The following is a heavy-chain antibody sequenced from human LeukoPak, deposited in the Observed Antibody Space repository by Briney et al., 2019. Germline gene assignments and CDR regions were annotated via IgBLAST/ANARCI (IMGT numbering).Heavy chain of an antibody. CDR2: IYSGGST. CDR3: VYSGRYGPTDY. V-gene: IGHV3-53*01. CDR1: GFTVSSNY. D-gene: IGHD5-12*01. J-gene: IGHJ4*02. Sequence: QPGGSLRLSCAASGFTVSSNYMSWVRQAPGRGLEWVSVIYSGGSTYYADSVKGRFTISRDNSKNTLYLQMNSMRAEDTAVYYCVYSGRYGPTDYWGQGNLVTVSS.